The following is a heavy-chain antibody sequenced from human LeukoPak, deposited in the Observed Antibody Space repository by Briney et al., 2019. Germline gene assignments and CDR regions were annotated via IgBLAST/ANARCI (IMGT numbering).Heavy chain of an antibody. Sequence: GGSLRLSCAASGFIFNNFDMHWVRQGTGKGLEWVSAIGIGGDTHYSGSVKGRFIISRENAKNSLFLQMNSLRVGDTAVYYRARDRFGMDVWGRGTTVIVSS. CDR3: ARDRFGMDV. V-gene: IGHV3-13*01. J-gene: IGHJ6*02. CDR1: GFIFNNFD. CDR2: IGIGGDT.